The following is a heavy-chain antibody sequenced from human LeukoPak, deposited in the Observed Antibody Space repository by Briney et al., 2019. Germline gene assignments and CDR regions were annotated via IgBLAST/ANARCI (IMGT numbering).Heavy chain of an antibody. D-gene: IGHD2-21*02. CDR2: VTPIFGTA. CDR1: GGTFSIYA. V-gene: IGHV1-69*05. CDR3: ARSDCGGDCSDPYIDY. Sequence: SVKVSCKASGGTFSIYAISWVRQATGQGLEWMGGVTPIFGTANYAQKFQGRVTITTDESTSTAYLELSSLRSEDTAVYYCARSDCGGDCSDPYIDYWSQGTLVTVSS. J-gene: IGHJ4*02.